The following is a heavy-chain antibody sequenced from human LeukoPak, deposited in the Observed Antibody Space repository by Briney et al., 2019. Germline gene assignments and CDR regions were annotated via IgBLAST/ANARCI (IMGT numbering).Heavy chain of an antibody. J-gene: IGHJ4*02. CDR3: ASFRGVAS. D-gene: IGHD3-10*01. V-gene: IGHV3-74*01. CDR1: GFRFSNSW. CDR2: MKTDGTRI. Sequence: GGSLRLSCAASGFRFSNSWMYWVRQGPGKGPVWVSRMKTDGTRIEYADSVKGRFTISRDNAKNTLFLQMSSLRVEDTAVYYCASFRGVASWGQGTLVTVSS.